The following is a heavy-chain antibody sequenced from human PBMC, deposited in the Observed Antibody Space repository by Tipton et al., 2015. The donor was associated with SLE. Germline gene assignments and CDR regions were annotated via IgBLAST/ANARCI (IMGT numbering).Heavy chain of an antibody. CDR3: ARVDVDTSAGLSSFDT. J-gene: IGHJ3*02. D-gene: IGHD5-18*01. Sequence: VQLVQSGAEVKKPGESLRISCRGSGYTFTNYWISWVRQMPGKGLEWMGRIDLVDSETNYSPSFQGHVTISADKSISTAYLQWSSLKASDTAMYYCARVDVDTSAGLSSFDTWGQGTMVTVSS. V-gene: IGHV5-10-1*01. CDR1: GYTFTNYW. CDR2: IDLVDSET.